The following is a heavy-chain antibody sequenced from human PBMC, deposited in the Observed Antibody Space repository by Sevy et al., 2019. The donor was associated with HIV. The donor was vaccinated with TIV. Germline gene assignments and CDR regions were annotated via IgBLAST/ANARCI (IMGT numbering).Heavy chain of an antibody. CDR1: GFTFSSYN. CDR2: ISSSSTYI. V-gene: IGHV3-21*01. CDR3: ARDFGPGIAAAPDL. Sequence: GGSLRLSCAASGFTFSSYNMNWVRQAPGKGLEWVSSISSSSTYIYYADSVQGRFTISRDNAKNSLFLQMNSLRAEDTAVYQCARDFGPGIAAAPDLWGRGTLVTVSS. J-gene: IGHJ2*01. D-gene: IGHD6-13*01.